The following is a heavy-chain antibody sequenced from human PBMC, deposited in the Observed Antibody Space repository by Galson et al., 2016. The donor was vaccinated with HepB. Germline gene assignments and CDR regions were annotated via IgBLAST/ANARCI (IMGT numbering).Heavy chain of an antibody. J-gene: IGHJ4*02. CDR3: ARDQVEQRGMDFDY. CDR1: GYSFASYA. Sequence: GYSFASYAMTWVRQAPGQGLEWMGWINTNTGNPTYAQGFTGRFVFSLDTSVSTTYLEINNLRAEDTAVYYCARDQVEQRGMDFDYWGQGTLVTVSS. CDR2: INTNTGNP. V-gene: IGHV7-4-1*02. D-gene: IGHD1/OR15-1a*01.